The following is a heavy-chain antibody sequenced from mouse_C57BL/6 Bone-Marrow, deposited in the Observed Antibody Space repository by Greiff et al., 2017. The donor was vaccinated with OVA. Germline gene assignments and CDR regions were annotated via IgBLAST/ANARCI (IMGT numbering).Heavy chain of an antibody. V-gene: IGHV1-64*01. Sequence: VQLQQPGAELVKPGASVKLSCKASGYTFTSYWMHWVKQRPGQGLEWIGMIHPNSGSTNYNEKFKSKATLTVDKSSSTAYMQLSSLTSEDSAVYYCARHYYCSSWGAMDYWGQGTSVTVSS. CDR1: GYTFTSYW. CDR2: IHPNSGST. J-gene: IGHJ4*01. CDR3: ARHYYCSSWGAMDY. D-gene: IGHD1-1*01.